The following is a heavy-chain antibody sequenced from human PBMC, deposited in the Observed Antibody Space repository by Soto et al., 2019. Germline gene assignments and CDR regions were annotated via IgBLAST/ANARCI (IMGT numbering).Heavy chain of an antibody. CDR1: GFTFSNYA. V-gene: IGHV3-23*01. CDR3: AKDSAFGGGWDTKFVDY. Sequence: EVQLLESGGGLVQPGGSLRLSCAASGFTFSNYAMSWVRQAPGKGLEWVSTISSGAGRTLFADSVKGRFSLSRDNSKNTLYLQMNSPRVEDTAVYYCAKDSAFGGGWDTKFVDYWGQGTLVTVSS. J-gene: IGHJ4*02. D-gene: IGHD6-19*01. CDR2: ISSGAGRT.